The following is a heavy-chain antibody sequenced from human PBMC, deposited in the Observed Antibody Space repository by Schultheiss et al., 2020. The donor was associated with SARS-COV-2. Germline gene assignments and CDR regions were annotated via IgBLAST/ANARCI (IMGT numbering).Heavy chain of an antibody. CDR3: ARDLLSYNWNYYFHY. Sequence: GGSLRLSCAAAGFTFFSYAMHWVRQAPGKGLEWVAFISYDGSKNYYADSVKGRFTISRDNSENTLFLQMNSLRAEDTALYYCARDLLSYNWNYYFHYWGQGILVTVSS. V-gene: IGHV3-30*01. D-gene: IGHD1-7*01. CDR2: ISYDGSKN. J-gene: IGHJ4*02. CDR1: GFTFFSYA.